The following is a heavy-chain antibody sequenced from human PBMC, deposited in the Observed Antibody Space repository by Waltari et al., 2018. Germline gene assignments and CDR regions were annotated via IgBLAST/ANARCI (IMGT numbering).Heavy chain of an antibody. Sequence: QVQLVQSGAEVKKPGSSVKVSCKASGGTFSSYAIRWVRQAPGQGLEWMGGIIPSCGTANYAQKFQGRVTITADESTSTAYMELSSLRSEDTAVYYCARSVPGQGYSPPFDPWGQGTLVTVSS. D-gene: IGHD5-18*01. CDR2: IIPSCGTA. V-gene: IGHV1-69*12. CDR1: GGTFSSYA. CDR3: ARSVPGQGYSPPFDP. J-gene: IGHJ5*02.